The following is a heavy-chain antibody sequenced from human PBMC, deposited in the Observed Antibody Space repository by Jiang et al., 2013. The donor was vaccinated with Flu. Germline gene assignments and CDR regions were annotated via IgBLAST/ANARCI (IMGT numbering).Heavy chain of an antibody. J-gene: IGHJ4*02. Sequence: LLKPSETLSLTCTVSGGSISSSSYYWGWIRQPPGKGLEWIGSIYYSGSTYYNPSLKSRVTISVDTSKNQFSLKLSSVTAADTAVYYCAREGPQLGYCSSTSCYRLGYYFDYWGQGTLVTVSS. CDR3: AREGPQLGYCSSTSCYRLGYYFDY. V-gene: IGHV4-39*02. CDR1: GGSISSSSYY. CDR2: IYYSGST. D-gene: IGHD2-2*02.